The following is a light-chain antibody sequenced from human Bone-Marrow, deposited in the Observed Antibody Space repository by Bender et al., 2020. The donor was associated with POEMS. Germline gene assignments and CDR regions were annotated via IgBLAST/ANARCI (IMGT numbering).Light chain of an antibody. CDR1: SRDLFTLNH. CDR2: EVT. J-gene: IGLJ3*02. Sequence: QSALTQPASVSGYPGESITISCSATSRDLFTLNHVCWYQQHPGKAPRLIISEVTYRPAGVSYRFSGSKSGNTASLTISELHEDDEADYFCSSFPKSGKWVFGGGTKLTVL. V-gene: IGLV2-14*01. CDR3: SSFPKSGKWV.